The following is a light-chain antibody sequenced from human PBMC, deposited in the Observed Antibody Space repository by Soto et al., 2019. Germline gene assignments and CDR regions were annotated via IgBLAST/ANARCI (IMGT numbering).Light chain of an antibody. CDR1: QSVSIY. CDR2: DAS. J-gene: IGKJ5*01. V-gene: IGKV3-11*01. CDR3: QQRGHWPPIT. Sequence: EIVLTQSPATLSLSPGERATRSCRSSQSVSIYLAWYQQKPGQAPRLLIYDASNRATGIPARFSGSGSGTDFTLTIGRLEPEDFAVYYCQQRGHWPPITFGQGTLLEIK.